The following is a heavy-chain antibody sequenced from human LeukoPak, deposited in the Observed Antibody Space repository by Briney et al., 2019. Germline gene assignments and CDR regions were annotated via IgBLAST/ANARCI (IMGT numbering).Heavy chain of an antibody. CDR2: VNPNSGGT. Sequence: ASVKVSCKASGYTFTGCYMHWVRQAPGQGLEWMGRVNPNSGGTNYAQKFQGRVTITRDTSISTAYMELSRLRSDDTAVYYCATLDPAECTNGVCYTFDYWGQGTLVTVSS. CDR3: ATLDPAECTNGVCYTFDY. CDR1: GYTFTGCY. D-gene: IGHD2-8*01. V-gene: IGHV1-2*06. J-gene: IGHJ4*02.